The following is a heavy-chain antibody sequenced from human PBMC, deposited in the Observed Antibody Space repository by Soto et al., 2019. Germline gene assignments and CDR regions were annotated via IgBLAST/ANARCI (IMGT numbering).Heavy chain of an antibody. D-gene: IGHD6-13*01. J-gene: IGHJ1*01. CDR2: INAGSGNT. Sequence: QVQLVQSGAEVKKPGASVKVSCKASGYTFTNYAIHWVRQAPGQRLEGMGWINAGSGNTKYSQRFEGRVSITRDTSASTAYMEVSSLTSEDTAVYYCACEQQLATFQHWGQGTRVTVSS. CDR3: ACEQQLATFQH. CDR1: GYTFTNYA. V-gene: IGHV1-3*01.